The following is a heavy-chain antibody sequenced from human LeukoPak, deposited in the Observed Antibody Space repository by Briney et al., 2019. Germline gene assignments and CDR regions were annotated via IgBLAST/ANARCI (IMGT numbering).Heavy chain of an antibody. Sequence: GGSLRLSCAASAFTFSDHYMDWVRQSPGKGLEWVGRIRNKLKGSTTEYAASVKGRFTISRDDSQNLLYLQMNTLIIGDTALYFCTRASRNSRDHYFFDSWGQGTLVIVSS. J-gene: IGHJ4*02. D-gene: IGHD3-22*01. CDR1: AFTFSDHY. V-gene: IGHV3-72*01. CDR2: IRNKLKGSTT. CDR3: TRASRNSRDHYFFDS.